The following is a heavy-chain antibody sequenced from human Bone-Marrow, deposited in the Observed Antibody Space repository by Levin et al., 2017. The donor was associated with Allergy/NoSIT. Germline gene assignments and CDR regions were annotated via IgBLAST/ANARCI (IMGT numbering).Heavy chain of an antibody. CDR2: IKHDGGAT. CDR1: GFNFSNYW. Sequence: PGGSLRLSCAASGFNFSNYWMSWVRQVPGKGLEWVATIKHDGGATFYVDSVKDRFTVSRDNAKNLLYLHMSSLSGDDTAVFYCATSRVWDYWGQGSLVAVSS. CDR3: ATSRVWDY. J-gene: IGHJ4*02. D-gene: IGHD3-16*01. V-gene: IGHV3-7*01.